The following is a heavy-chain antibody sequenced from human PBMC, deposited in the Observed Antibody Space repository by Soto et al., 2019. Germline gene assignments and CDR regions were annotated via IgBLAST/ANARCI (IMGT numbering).Heavy chain of an antibody. Sequence: PSETLSLTCTVSGGSVSSVSYYWSWIRQPPGKGLEWIGYIYYSGSTNYNPSLKSRVTISVDPSKNQFSLKLSSVTAADTAVYYCARSHHAGGEIYYFDYWGQGTLVTVSS. CDR2: IYYSGST. CDR1: GGSVSSVSYY. D-gene: IGHD3-16*01. CDR3: ARSHHAGGEIYYFDY. V-gene: IGHV4-61*01. J-gene: IGHJ4*02.